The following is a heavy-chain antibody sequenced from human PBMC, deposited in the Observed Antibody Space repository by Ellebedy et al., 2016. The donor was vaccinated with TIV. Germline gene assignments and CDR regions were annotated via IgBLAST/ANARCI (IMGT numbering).Heavy chain of an antibody. Sequence: ASVKVSCKASGYTFTRYYMHWARQAPGQGLEWMGWINPNSGGTNYAQKFQGRVTMTRDTSISTVYMELSRLRSDDTAVYYCARDRLWNDGGPFDYWGQGTLVTVSS. J-gene: IGHJ4*02. CDR3: ARDRLWNDGGPFDY. CDR2: INPNSGGT. V-gene: IGHV1-2*02. D-gene: IGHD1-1*01. CDR1: GYTFTRYY.